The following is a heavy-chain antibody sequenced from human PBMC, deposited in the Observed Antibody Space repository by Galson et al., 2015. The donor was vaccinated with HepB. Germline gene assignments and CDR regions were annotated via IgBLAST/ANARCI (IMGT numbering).Heavy chain of an antibody. CDR3: AKGSRGVCSSTSCYVGDY. Sequence: SLRLSCAASGFSFRNYAMTWVRQAPGKGLEWVSDISANGGDTYYADSVKGRFTISRDNSKNTLYLQINSLRAEDTAVYYCAKGSRGVCSSTSCYVGDYWGQGTLVTVSS. D-gene: IGHD2-2*01. J-gene: IGHJ4*02. CDR2: ISANGGDT. V-gene: IGHV3-23*01. CDR1: GFSFRNYA.